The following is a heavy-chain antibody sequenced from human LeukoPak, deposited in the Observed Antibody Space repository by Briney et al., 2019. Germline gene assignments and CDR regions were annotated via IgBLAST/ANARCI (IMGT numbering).Heavy chain of an antibody. V-gene: IGHV2-70*04. D-gene: IGHD1-26*01. J-gene: IGHJ4*02. CDR3: ARTSLGAFDY. CDR1: GFSLSTSGMR. CDR2: IDWDDDK. Sequence: SGPALVKPTQTLTLTCTFSGFSLSTSGMRVSWIRQPPGKALEWLARIDWDDDKLYSTSLKTRLTISKDTSKNEVVLTMTNMDPVDTATYYCARTSLGAFDYWGQGTLVTVSS.